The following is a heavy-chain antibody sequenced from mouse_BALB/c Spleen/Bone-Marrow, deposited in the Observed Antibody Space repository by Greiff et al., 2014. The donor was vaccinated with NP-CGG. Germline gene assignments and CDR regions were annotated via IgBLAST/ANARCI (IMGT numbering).Heavy chain of an antibody. CDR1: GYSITSDYA. D-gene: IGHD2-2*01. V-gene: IGHV3-2*02. CDR3: AGGRSRREKDY. J-gene: IGHJ2*01. CDR2: ISYSGST. Sequence: EVKLQESGPGLVKPSQSLSLTCTVTGYSITSDYAWNWIRQFPGNKLEWMGYISYSGSTSYNPSLSSRISITRDTSKNQFFLQLNSVTTEDTATYYCAGGRSRREKDYWGQGTTLTVSS.